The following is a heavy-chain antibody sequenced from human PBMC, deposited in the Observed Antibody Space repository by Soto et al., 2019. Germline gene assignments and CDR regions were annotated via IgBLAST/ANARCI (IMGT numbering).Heavy chain of an antibody. J-gene: IGHJ4*02. CDR2: ISSSSSYI. CDR1: GFTFSSYS. V-gene: IGHV3-21*01. D-gene: IGHD3-3*01. Sequence: PGGSLRLSCAASGFTFSSYSMNWVRQAPGKGLEWVSSISSSSSYIYYADSVKGRFTISRDNAKNSLYLQMNSLRAEDTAVYYCASGTTIFGVATPFDCWGQGTLVTVSS. CDR3: ASGTTIFGVATPFDC.